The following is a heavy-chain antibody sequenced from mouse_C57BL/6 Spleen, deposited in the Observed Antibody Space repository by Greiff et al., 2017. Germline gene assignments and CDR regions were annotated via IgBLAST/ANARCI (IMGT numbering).Heavy chain of an antibody. CDR3: ANGSSYGYFDV. Sequence: QVQLQQPGAELVRPGTSVKLSCKASGYTFTSYWMHWVKQRPGQGLEWIGVIDPSDSYTNYNQKFKGKATLTVDTSSSTAYMQLSSLTSEDSAVXYCANGSSYGYFDVWGTGTTVTVSS. CDR2: IDPSDSYT. J-gene: IGHJ1*03. CDR1: GYTFTSYW. D-gene: IGHD1-1*01. V-gene: IGHV1-59*01.